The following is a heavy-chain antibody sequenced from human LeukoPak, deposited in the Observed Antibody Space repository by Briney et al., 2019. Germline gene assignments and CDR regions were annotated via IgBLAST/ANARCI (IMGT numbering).Heavy chain of an antibody. V-gene: IGHV1-69*02. J-gene: IGHJ4*02. CDR1: GYTFTGYY. CDR2: IIPILGIA. Sequence: GASVKVSCKASGYTFTGYYMHWVRQAPGQGLEWMGRIIPILGIANYAQKFQGRVTITADKSTSTAYMELSSLRSEDTAVYYCARVYYYDSSGYYYFDYWGQGTLVTVSS. CDR3: ARVYYYDSSGYYYFDY. D-gene: IGHD3-22*01.